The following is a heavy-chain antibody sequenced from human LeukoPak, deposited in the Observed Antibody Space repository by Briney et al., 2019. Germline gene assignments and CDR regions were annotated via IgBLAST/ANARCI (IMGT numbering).Heavy chain of an antibody. CDR2: INHSGST. D-gene: IGHD6-19*01. V-gene: IGHV4-34*01. J-gene: IGHJ5*02. CDR1: GGSISSYY. Sequence: SETLSLTCTVSGGSISSYYWSWIRQPPGKGLEWIGEINHSGSTNYNPSLKSRVTISVDTSKNQFSLKLSSVTAADTAVYYCAVLSIAVAGSWFDPWGQGTLVTVSS. CDR3: AVLSIAVAGSWFDP.